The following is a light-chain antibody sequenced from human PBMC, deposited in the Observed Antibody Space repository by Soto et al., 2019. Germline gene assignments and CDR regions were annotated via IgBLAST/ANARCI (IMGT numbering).Light chain of an antibody. CDR3: MQALQIPWT. Sequence: DIVMTQSPLSLPVTPGEPASISCRSSQSLLHNDGYNFLGWYLQKPVQSPQLLSYLGSNRASGVPDRFSGSGSGTDFTLKISRVEADDVGVYYCMQALQIPWTFGQGTKVEIK. J-gene: IGKJ1*01. CDR1: QSLLHNDGYNF. V-gene: IGKV2-28*01. CDR2: LGS.